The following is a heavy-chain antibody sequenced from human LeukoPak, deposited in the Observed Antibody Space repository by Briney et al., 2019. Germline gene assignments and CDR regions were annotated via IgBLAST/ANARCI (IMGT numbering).Heavy chain of an antibody. D-gene: IGHD3-22*01. CDR1: GGSISSGGYY. V-gene: IGHV4-31*03. Sequence: PSQTLSLTCTVSGGSISSGGYYWSWIRQHPGKGLEWIGYIYYSGSTYYNPSLKSRVTISVDTSKNQFSLRLSSVTAADTAVYYCAISGDYYDSSGYYPFDYWGQGTLVTVSS. CDR3: AISGDYYDSSGYYPFDY. CDR2: IYYSGST. J-gene: IGHJ4*02.